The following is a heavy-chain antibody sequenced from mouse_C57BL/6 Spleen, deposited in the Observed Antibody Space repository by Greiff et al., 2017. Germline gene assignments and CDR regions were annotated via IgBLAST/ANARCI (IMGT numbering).Heavy chain of an antibody. Sequence: EVQLQESGGGLVKPGGSLKLSCAASGFTFSDYGMHWVRQAPEKGLAWVAYISSGSSTIYYADTVKGRFTISRDNAKNTLFLQMTSLRSEDTAMYYCARPSSGFDYWGQGTTLTVSS. CDR1: GFTFSDYG. V-gene: IGHV5-17*01. D-gene: IGHD3-2*02. CDR3: ARPSSGFDY. J-gene: IGHJ2*01. CDR2: ISSGSSTI.